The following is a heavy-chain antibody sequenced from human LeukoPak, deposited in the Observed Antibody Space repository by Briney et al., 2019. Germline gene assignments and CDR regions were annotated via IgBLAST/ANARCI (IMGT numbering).Heavy chain of an antibody. Sequence: PGGSLRLSCTASGFTFSTHALTWVRQGPGKGLEWVSSISGNGRTTYYSDSVRGRFTISRDNSKNTLYLQVNSLRAEDTAVYYCAKGGPTVTGPWGMDVWGQGTTVTVSS. CDR1: GFTFSTHA. CDR3: AKGGPTVTGPWGMDV. CDR2: ISGNGRTT. V-gene: IGHV3-23*01. D-gene: IGHD4-17*01. J-gene: IGHJ6*02.